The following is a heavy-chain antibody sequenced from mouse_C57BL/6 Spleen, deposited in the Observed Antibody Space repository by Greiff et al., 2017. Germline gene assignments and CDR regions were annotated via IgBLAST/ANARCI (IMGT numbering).Heavy chain of an antibody. CDR2: IGPGSGST. CDR1: GYTFTDYY. Sequence: VKLMESGAELVKPGASVKISCKASGYTFTDYYINWVKQRTGPGLEWIGKIGPGSGSTYYNEKFKGKATLTAAKSSSPAYMQLSSLTSEDSAVYYCAGSGYYGSSWAWFAYWGQGTLVTVSA. CDR3: AGSGYYGSSWAWFAY. D-gene: IGHD1-1*01. V-gene: IGHV1-77*01. J-gene: IGHJ3*01.